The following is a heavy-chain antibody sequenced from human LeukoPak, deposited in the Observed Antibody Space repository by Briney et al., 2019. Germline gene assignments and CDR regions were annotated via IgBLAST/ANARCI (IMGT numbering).Heavy chain of an antibody. D-gene: IGHD3-22*01. J-gene: IGHJ4*02. V-gene: IGHV5-10-1*01. Sequence: GESLKISCKGSGYSFTSYWISWVRQMPGKGLEWMGTIDPSDSYTNYSPSFQGHVTISADKSFSTAYLQWSSLKASDTAIYYCARQRYYLDFSGYYHDYWGQGTLVIVSA. CDR3: ARQRYYLDFSGYYHDY. CDR1: GYSFTSYW. CDR2: IDPSDSYT.